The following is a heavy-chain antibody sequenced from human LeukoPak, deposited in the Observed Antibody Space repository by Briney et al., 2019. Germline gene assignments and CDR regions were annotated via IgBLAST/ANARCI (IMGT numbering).Heavy chain of an antibody. D-gene: IGHD6-13*01. CDR2: MNPNSGNT. J-gene: IGHJ4*02. V-gene: IGHV1-8*01. CDR3: ARGPILVGSSSSSYYFDY. Sequence: ASVKVSCKASGYTFTSYDINWVRQATGQGLEWMGWMNPNSGNTGYAQKFQGRVTMTRNTSISTAYMELSSLRSEDTAVYYCARGPILVGSSSSSYYFDYWGQGTLVTVSS. CDR1: GYTFTSYD.